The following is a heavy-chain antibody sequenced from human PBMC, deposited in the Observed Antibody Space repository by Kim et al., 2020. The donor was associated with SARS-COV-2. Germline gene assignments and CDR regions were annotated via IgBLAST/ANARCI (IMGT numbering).Heavy chain of an antibody. Sequence: SETLSLTCTVSGGSISSSSYYWGWLRQPPGQGLEWIGSIYYSGSTYYNPSLKSRVTISVDTSKNHFSLKLRYVTAADTAVYYCARDSALRYLDWLDYYGRDVWGQDTTVTVSS. V-gene: IGHV4-39*07. CDR1: GGSISSSSYY. CDR3: ARDSALRYLDWLDYYGRDV. D-gene: IGHD3-9*01. CDR2: IYYSGST. J-gene: IGHJ6*01.